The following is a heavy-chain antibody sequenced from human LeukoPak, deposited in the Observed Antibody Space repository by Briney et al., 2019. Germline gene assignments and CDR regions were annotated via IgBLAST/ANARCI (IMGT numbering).Heavy chain of an antibody. J-gene: IGHJ6*03. CDR2: INDSGRT. D-gene: IGHD1-7*01. CDR3: ARRWNYGRNYYIDV. Sequence: SETLSLTCAVYGGSFSNYYWSWIRQPPGKGLEWIGEINDSGRTNYNPSLMSRVTVPVDTSKNQFSLRLTSVTATDTAVYYCARRWNYGRNYYIDVWGKGATVSVSS. V-gene: IGHV4-34*01. CDR1: GGSFSNYY.